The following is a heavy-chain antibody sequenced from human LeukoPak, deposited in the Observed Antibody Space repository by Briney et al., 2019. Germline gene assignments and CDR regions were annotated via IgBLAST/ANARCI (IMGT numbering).Heavy chain of an antibody. V-gene: IGHV1-18*01. CDR2: ISGYNGHT. CDR1: GYTFTNYG. J-gene: IGHJ6*03. D-gene: IGHD3-9*01. Sequence: AASVKVSCKASGYTFTNYGISWVRQAPDQGLEWMGWISGYNGHTNYAQRFQGRVAMTTDTSTSTAYMELRSLRSDDTGVYYCARDGHRRYDYYYYYMDVWGKGTTVTVSS. CDR3: ARDGHRRYDYYYYYMDV.